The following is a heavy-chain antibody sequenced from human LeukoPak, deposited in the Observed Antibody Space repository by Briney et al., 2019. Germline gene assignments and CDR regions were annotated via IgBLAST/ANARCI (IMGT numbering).Heavy chain of an antibody. V-gene: IGHV3-7*01. Sequence: QPGGSLRLSCAASGFTFSSYWMSWVRQAPGKGLEWVANIKQDGSEKYYVDSVKGRFTISRDNAKNSLYLQMNSLRAEDTAVYYCARGSYGSGSYYNTDLYYFDYWGQGTLVTVSS. D-gene: IGHD3-10*01. CDR2: IKQDGSEK. CDR3: ARGSYGSGSYYNTDLYYFDY. J-gene: IGHJ4*02. CDR1: GFTFSSYW.